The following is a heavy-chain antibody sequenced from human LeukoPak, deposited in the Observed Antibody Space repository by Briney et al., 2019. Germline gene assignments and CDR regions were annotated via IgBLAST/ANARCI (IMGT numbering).Heavy chain of an antibody. J-gene: IGHJ5*02. CDR3: AKDLRWDHPGFDP. D-gene: IGHD4-23*01. CDR1: GYTFTSYY. Sequence: ASVKVSCKASGYTFTSYYIHWVRQAPGQGLEWMGIINPGGGSTSYAQKFQDRVTMTRDTSTSTVYMELSSMRCEDTAVYYCAKDLRWDHPGFDPWGQGTLVIVSS. V-gene: IGHV1-46*01. CDR2: INPGGGST.